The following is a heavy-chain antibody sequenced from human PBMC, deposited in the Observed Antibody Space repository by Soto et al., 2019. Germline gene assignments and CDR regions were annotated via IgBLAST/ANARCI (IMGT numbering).Heavy chain of an antibody. D-gene: IGHD2-21*01. CDR2: IKQDGSES. CDR1: GFTFSNYW. Sequence: ETLSLACAASGFTFSNYWMSWIRQAPGKGLEWVANIKQDGSESNYADSVKGRFTISRDNAENSLYLQMTSLRAEDTAVYYCASARHIGPWGQGTLVTVSS. V-gene: IGHV3-7*01. CDR3: ASARHIGP. J-gene: IGHJ5*02.